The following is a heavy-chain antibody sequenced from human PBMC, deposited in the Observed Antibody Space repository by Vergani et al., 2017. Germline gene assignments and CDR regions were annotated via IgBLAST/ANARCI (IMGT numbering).Heavy chain of an antibody. Sequence: EMQLVQSGAEVRKPGESVKISCRTSGYNFDIYWIGWVRQMPGKGLEWMGIVYPADSDTRYSPSFQGQVTISADKSISTAYLQWSSLKASDTAMYYCARREDGYNPFDYWGQGTLVTVSS. J-gene: IGHJ4*02. CDR1: GYNFDIYW. CDR3: ARREDGYNPFDY. CDR2: VYPADSDT. V-gene: IGHV5-51*01. D-gene: IGHD5-24*01.